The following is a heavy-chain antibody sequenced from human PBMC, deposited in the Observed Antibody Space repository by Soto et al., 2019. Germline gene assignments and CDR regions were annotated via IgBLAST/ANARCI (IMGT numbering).Heavy chain of an antibody. Sequence: PSETLSLTCTVSGGSLSGDYCTWIRQPAGGGLEWIGRISSDGNTNYSPSLKSRVTMSVDPSRKHFSLNLTSVTAADTASYFCARARRLENWFDPWGPGIQVTVSS. D-gene: IGHD5-12*01. CDR3: ARARRLENWFDP. J-gene: IGHJ5*02. CDR2: ISSDGNT. CDR1: GGSLSGDY. V-gene: IGHV4-4*07.